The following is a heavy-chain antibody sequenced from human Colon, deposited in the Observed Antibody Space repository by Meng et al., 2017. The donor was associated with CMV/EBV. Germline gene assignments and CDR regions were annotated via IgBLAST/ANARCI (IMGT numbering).Heavy chain of an antibody. CDR1: GGSSSGYY. J-gene: IGHJ4*02. Sequence: SETLSLTCAVYGGSSSGYYWSWIRQPPGKGLEWIGEINHSGSTNYNPSLKSRVTISVDTSKNQFSLELSSVTAADTAVYYCARGRFYYGSGSYYIAPNFDYWGQGTLVTVSS. V-gene: IGHV4-34*01. CDR2: INHSGST. CDR3: ARGRFYYGSGSYYIAPNFDY. D-gene: IGHD3-10*01.